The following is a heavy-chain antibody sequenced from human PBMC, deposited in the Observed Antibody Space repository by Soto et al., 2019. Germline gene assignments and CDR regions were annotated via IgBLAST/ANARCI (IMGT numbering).Heavy chain of an antibody. Sequence: AGESLKISCKGSGYSFAGYWITWVRQKPGKGLEWMGRIDPSDSQTYYSPSFRGHVTISVTKSITTVFLQWSSLRASDTAMYYCARQIHDSDTGPNFQYYFDSWGQGTPVTVSS. CDR2: IDPSDSQT. CDR1: GYSFAGYW. V-gene: IGHV5-10-1*01. D-gene: IGHD5-18*01. J-gene: IGHJ4*02. CDR3: ARQIHDSDTGPNFQYYFDS.